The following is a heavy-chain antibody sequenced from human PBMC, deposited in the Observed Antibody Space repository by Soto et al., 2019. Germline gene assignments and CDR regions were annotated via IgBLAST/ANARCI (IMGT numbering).Heavy chain of an antibody. J-gene: IGHJ6*02. V-gene: IGHV4-39*02. CDR2: IYYSEST. CDR3: ARVCGGDCHNGMDV. Sequence: PSETLSLTCTVSGGSISSSSYYWGWIRQPPGKGLEWIGSIYYSESTYYKPSLKSRVTISVDTSKNQLSLKLSSLTAADTAVYYCARVCGGDCHNGMDVWGQGTTVT. CDR1: GGSISSSSYY. D-gene: IGHD2-21*02.